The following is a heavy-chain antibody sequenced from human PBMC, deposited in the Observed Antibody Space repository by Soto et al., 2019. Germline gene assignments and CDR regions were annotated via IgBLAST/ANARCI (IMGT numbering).Heavy chain of an antibody. CDR3: ARGLAFFNY. CDR1: GGSISSGGYS. Sequence: KPSDTLSLTFAVSGGSISSGGYSWSWIRQPPGKGLEWIGYILNRGSTYYNPSLKSPVTISVDRSKNHISLRLTSVTAADTAVYYCARGLAFFNYWGQGTPVTVS. J-gene: IGHJ4*02. CDR2: ILNRGST. V-gene: IGHV4-30-2*01. D-gene: IGHD4-17*01.